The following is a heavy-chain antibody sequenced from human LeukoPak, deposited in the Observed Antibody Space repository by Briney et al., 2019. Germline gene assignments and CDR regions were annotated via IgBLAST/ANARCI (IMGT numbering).Heavy chain of an antibody. Sequence: GGSLRLSCAASGFTFSSCAMHWVRHAPGKGLEWVAVISYDGSNKYYADSVKGRFTISRDNSKNTLYLQMNSLRAEDTAVYYCARDCGGSCLEVNDAFDIWGQGTMVTVSS. V-gene: IGHV3-30-3*01. CDR1: GFTFSSCA. CDR2: ISYDGSNK. J-gene: IGHJ3*02. CDR3: ARDCGGSCLEVNDAFDI. D-gene: IGHD2-15*01.